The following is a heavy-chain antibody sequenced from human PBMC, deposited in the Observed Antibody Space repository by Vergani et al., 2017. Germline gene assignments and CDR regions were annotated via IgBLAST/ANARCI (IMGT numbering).Heavy chain of an antibody. V-gene: IGHV1-2*02. Sequence: QVQLVQSGAEVKKPGASVKVSCKASGYTFTGYYMHWVRQAPGQGLEWMGWINPNSGGTNYARKFQGRVTMTRDTSISTAYMELSRMRSDDTAVYYCARQLVRSAWFDPWGQGTLVTVSS. CDR3: ARQLVRSAWFDP. CDR1: GYTFTGYY. J-gene: IGHJ5*02. CDR2: INPNSGGT. D-gene: IGHD6-6*01.